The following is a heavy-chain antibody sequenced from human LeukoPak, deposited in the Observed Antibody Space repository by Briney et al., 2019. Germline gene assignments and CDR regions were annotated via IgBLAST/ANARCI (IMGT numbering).Heavy chain of an antibody. J-gene: IGHJ3*02. Sequence: SETLSLTCAVYGGSFSGYYWSWIRQPPGKGLEWIGEINHSGSTNYNPSLKSRVTIPVDTSKNQFSLHLNSVTPEDTAVYYCARLEWHAFDIWGRGTLVIVSS. CDR2: INHSGST. D-gene: IGHD3-3*01. V-gene: IGHV4-34*01. CDR3: ARLEWHAFDI. CDR1: GGSFSGYY.